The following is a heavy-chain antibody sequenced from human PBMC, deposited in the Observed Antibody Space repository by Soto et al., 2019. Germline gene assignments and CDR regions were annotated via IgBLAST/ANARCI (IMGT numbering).Heavy chain of an antibody. Sequence: SVKVSCKASGGTFSSFGISWVRQDPGQGLEWMGGIIPVFGRPNYAQRFRGRLTITADESTNTSYMELIDLTSEDTAVYYCAREASGYDFWGQGTQVTVSS. CDR1: GGTFSSFG. J-gene: IGHJ1*01. CDR3: AREASGYDF. V-gene: IGHV1-69*13. CDR2: IIPVFGRP. D-gene: IGHD5-12*01.